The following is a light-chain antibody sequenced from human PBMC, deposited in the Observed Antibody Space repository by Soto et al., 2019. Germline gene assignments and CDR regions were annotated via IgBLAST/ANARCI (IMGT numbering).Light chain of an antibody. CDR3: GSYTTSSNYV. CDR2: DVS. V-gene: IGLV2-14*03. Sequence: QSVLTQPASVSGSPGLPITISCTGTSSDVGAYNFVSWYQQHPDKAPKLMIFDVSNRPSGVSNRFSGSKSGNTASLTISGLQSEDEAEYYCGSYTTSSNYVFGTGNKVTV. CDR1: SSDVGAYNF. J-gene: IGLJ1*01.